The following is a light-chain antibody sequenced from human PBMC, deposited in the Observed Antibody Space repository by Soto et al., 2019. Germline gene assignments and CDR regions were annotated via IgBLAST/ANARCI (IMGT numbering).Light chain of an antibody. CDR1: QIFLYSSNNKNY. V-gene: IGKV4-1*01. J-gene: IGKJ5*01. Sequence: DIVMTQSPDSLALSLGERATINCKSSQIFLYSSNNKNYLAWYKQKPGQPPKLLISWASTRESGVPDRFSGSGSGTNFTLTISSLQAEDVAVYYCQQYYSTLITFGQGTRLEIK. CDR2: WAS. CDR3: QQYYSTLIT.